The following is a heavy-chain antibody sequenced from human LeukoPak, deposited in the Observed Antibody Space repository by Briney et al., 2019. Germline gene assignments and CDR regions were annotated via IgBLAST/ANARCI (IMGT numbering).Heavy chain of an antibody. CDR3: AKARSIAAGGTVSEIDN. V-gene: IGHV3-30*18. Sequence: GGSLRLSCAASGFTFSGFGMHWVRQAPGKGLEWVAVISYDVSKQYYADSVQRRFTFSRDHSKHTVFLQMNSLRAEDTAVYYCAKARSIAAGGTVSEIDNWGQGTLVTVSS. J-gene: IGHJ4*02. D-gene: IGHD6-13*01. CDR2: ISYDVSKQ. CDR1: GFTFSGFG.